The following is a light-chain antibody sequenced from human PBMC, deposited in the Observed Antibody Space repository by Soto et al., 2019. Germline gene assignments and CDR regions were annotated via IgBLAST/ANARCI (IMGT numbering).Light chain of an antibody. CDR2: GAS. CDR3: QEYGTAPYT. J-gene: IGKJ2*01. CDR1: QSVSSGY. Sequence: EIVLTQSPGTLSLSPGERATLSCRASQSVSSGYLAWYQQKPGQAPRLLIYGASSRATGIPDRFSGSGSGTDFTLTISSLEPEDFAVYYCQEYGTAPYTFGQGTKLEIK. V-gene: IGKV3-20*01.